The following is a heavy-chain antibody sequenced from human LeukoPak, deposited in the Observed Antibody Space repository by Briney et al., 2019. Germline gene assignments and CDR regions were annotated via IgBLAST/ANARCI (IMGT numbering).Heavy chain of an antibody. CDR2: ISGSGYIT. CDR3: ANAGGDSRPHDY. CDR1: GFTFSSYA. J-gene: IGHJ4*02. D-gene: IGHD2-21*02. V-gene: IGHV3-23*01. Sequence: TGGSLRLSCAASGFTFSSYAMSWVRQAPGKGPEWVSAISGSGYITCYADAVKGRFSISRDNSKNTLSLQMNSLRAEDTAVYYCANAGGDSRPHDYWDRGTLVSVSS.